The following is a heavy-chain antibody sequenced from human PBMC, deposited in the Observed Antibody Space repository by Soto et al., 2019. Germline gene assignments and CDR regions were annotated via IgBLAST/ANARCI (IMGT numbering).Heavy chain of an antibody. CDR2: ISAYNGNT. CDR3: AREGNYYDNSGYGDDAFDI. D-gene: IGHD3-22*01. J-gene: IGHJ3*02. CDR1: GYTFTSYG. Sequence: ASVKVSCKASGYTFTSYGISWVRQAPGQGLEWMGWISAYNGNTNYAQKLQGRVTMTTDTSTSTAYMELRSLRADDTAVYYCAREGNYYDNSGYGDDAFDIWGRGTMVTVSS. V-gene: IGHV1-18*01.